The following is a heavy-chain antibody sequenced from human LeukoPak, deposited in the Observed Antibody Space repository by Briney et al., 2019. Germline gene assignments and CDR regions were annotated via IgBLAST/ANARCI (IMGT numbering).Heavy chain of an antibody. CDR2: IIPILGIA. Sequence: SVKVSCKASGGTFSSYAISWVRQAPGQGLEWMGRIIPILGIANYAQKFQGRVTITADKSTSTAYMELSSLRSEDTAVYYCASPSGAAAGTDYWGQGTLVTVSS. CDR1: GGTFSSYA. CDR3: ASPSGAAAGTDY. J-gene: IGHJ4*02. D-gene: IGHD6-13*01. V-gene: IGHV1-69*04.